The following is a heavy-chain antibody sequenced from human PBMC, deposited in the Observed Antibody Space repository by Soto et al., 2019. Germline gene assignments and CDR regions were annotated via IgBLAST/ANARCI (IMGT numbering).Heavy chain of an antibody. D-gene: IGHD6-13*01. Sequence: QVQIVESGGGVVQPGMSLRLSCAASGFTFSSYAMHWVRQAPGKRLEWVAVILYDGSNKYYADSVKGGFTISRDNSKNTLYLKMNSLRAEDTAVYYCAKSGSSNIAAAGDYCAYWGQGTLVTVSS. CDR2: ILYDGSNK. CDR1: GFTFSSYA. CDR3: AKSGSSNIAAAGDYCAY. V-gene: IGHV3-30-3*02. J-gene: IGHJ4*02.